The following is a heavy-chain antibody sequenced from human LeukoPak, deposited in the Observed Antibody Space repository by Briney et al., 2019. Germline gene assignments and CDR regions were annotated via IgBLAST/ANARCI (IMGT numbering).Heavy chain of an antibody. V-gene: IGHV3-15*01. CDR3: TTVGSLGWYGWCDY. CDR2: IKSKTDGGTT. J-gene: IGHJ4*02. CDR1: GFTFSNAW. D-gene: IGHD6-19*01. Sequence: GGSLRLSCTASGFTFSNAWKSWVRQAPGKGLEWVCRIKSKTDGGTTDYAAPVKGRFTISSDDSKNTLYQQMNSLKTEQPAMYYCTTVGSLGWYGWCDYWGQGNLVTVSS.